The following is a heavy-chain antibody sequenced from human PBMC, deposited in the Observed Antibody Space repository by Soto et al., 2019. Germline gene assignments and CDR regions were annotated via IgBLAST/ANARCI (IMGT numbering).Heavy chain of an antibody. CDR2: IYWDDDK. Sequence: QITLKESGPPLVKPTQTLTLTCTFSGFSLSTSGVAVGWLRQPPGKALEWLALIYWDDDKRYSPSLKSRLTITKXXSXNXXVLTMTNMDPVDTATYYCAHRRGLLATGQGWYFDLWGRGTLVTVSS. CDR3: AHRRGLLATGQGWYFDL. D-gene: IGHD5-12*01. V-gene: IGHV2-5*02. J-gene: IGHJ2*01. CDR1: GFSLSTSGVA.